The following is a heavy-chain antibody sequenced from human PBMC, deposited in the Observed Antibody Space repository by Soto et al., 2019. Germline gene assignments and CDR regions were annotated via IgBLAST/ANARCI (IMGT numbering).Heavy chain of an antibody. V-gene: IGHV3-30-3*01. Sequence: GGSLRLSCAASGFTFSSYAMHWVRQAPGKGLEWVAVISYDGSNKYYADSVKGRFTISRDNSKNTLYLQMNSLRAEDMAVYYCARPPTVLRFLEWLFDYWGQGTLVTVSS. D-gene: IGHD3-3*01. CDR1: GFTFSSYA. CDR2: ISYDGSNK. J-gene: IGHJ4*02. CDR3: ARPPTVLRFLEWLFDY.